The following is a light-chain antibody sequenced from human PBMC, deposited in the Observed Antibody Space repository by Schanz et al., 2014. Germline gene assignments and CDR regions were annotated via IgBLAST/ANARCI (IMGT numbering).Light chain of an antibody. J-gene: IGKJ5*01. CDR1: QSVSSID. CDR3: QQRSSWPIP. Sequence: EIVLTQSPGALSLSPGDRATLSCRASQSVSSIDLAWYQQKPGQAPRLLIYGASSRATGIPDRFSGSGSGTDFTLTISRLEPEDFAVYYCQQRSSWPIPFGQGTRLEIK. CDR2: GAS. V-gene: IGKV3D-20*02.